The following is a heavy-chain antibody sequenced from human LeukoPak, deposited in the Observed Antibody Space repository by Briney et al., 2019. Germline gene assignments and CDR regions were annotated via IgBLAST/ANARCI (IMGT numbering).Heavy chain of an antibody. CDR3: ARPGY. CDR1: GGSISSSSYY. V-gene: IGHV4-39*07. Sequence: SETLSLTCTVSGGSISSSSYYWGWIRQPPGKGLEWVGSIYYSGSTYYNSSLKSRVTISVDTSKNQFSLKLSSVTAADTAVYYCARPGYWGQGTLVTVSS. CDR2: IYYSGST. J-gene: IGHJ4*02.